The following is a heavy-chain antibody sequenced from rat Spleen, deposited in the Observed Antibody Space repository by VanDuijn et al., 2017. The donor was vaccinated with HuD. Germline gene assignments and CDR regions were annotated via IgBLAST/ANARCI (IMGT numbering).Heavy chain of an antibody. J-gene: IGHJ4*01. Sequence: EVQLVESGGGLVQTGRSLKLSCIASGFILNNYWMTWIRQAPGKGLEWVASITHTGGSTYYPDSVKGRFTISRDNAKSTLYLQMNSLRSEDTATYYCASYRDYYAHVGVMDVWGQGASVTVSP. CDR1: GFILNNYW. V-gene: IGHV5-31*01. CDR2: ITHTGGST. D-gene: IGHD1-6*01. CDR3: ASYRDYYAHVGVMDV.